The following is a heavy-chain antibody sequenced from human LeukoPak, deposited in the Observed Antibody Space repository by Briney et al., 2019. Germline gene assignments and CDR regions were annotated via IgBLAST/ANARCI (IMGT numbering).Heavy chain of an antibody. CDR3: AKELRYFDWLPQHFDY. CDR2: ISGSGDST. Sequence: GGSLRLSCAASGFTFSSYAMSWVRQAPGQGLEWVSAISGSGDSTYYADSVKGRFTIFRDNSKNTLYLQMNGLRAEDTAVYYCAKELRYFDWLPQHFDYWGQGTLVTISS. J-gene: IGHJ4*02. D-gene: IGHD3-9*01. V-gene: IGHV3-23*01. CDR1: GFTFSSYA.